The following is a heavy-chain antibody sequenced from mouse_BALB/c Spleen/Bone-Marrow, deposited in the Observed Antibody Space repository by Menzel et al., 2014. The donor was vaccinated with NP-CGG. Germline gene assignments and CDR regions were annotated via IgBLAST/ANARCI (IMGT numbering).Heavy chain of an antibody. Sequence: EVQLVESGGDLVQPGGSLRLSCATSGFTFTDYYMSWVRQPPGKALEWLGFIRHKANGYTTEYSVSVKGRCTISRDKSQCILYLQMNTLRAEDNAPYYCASLRYCGHSAWFAYWGQGTLVTVSA. J-gene: IGHJ3*01. CDR3: ASLRYCGHSAWFAY. V-gene: IGHV7-3*02. CDR2: IRHKANGYTT. D-gene: IGHD2-1*01. CDR1: GFTFTDYY.